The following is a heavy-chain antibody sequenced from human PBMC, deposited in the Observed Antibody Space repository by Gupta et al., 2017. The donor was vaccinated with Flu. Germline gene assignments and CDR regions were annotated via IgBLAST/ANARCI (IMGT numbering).Heavy chain of an antibody. CDR2: ISGSGGST. CDR3: AKGVGVSSSWHKGNWFDP. J-gene: IGHJ5*02. Sequence: MSWVRQAPGKGLEWVSAISGSGGSTYYADSVKGRFTISRDNTKNTLYLQMNSLRAEDTAVYYCAKGVGVSSSWHKGNWFDPWGQGTLVTVSS. V-gene: IGHV3-23*01. D-gene: IGHD6-13*01.